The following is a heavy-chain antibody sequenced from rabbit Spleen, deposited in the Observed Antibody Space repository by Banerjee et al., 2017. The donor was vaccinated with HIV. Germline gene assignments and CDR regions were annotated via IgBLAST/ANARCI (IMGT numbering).Heavy chain of an antibody. CDR2: IDPIFGIT. J-gene: IGHJ6*01. CDR3: TRDGAGGSYFAL. V-gene: IGHV1S47*01. Sequence: QEQLVESGGGLVQPGGSLKLSCNEFDLSRYGMSWVRQAPGKGLEWIGYIDPIFGITYYANWVNGRFSISRENAQNTVFLQMTSLTAADTATYFCTRDGAGGSYFALWGQGTLVTVS. CDR1: EFDLSRYG. D-gene: IGHD8-1*01.